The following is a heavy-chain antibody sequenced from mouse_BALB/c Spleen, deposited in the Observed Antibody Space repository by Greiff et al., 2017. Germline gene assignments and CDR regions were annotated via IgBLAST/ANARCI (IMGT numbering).Heavy chain of an antibody. CDR2: IWGDGST. CDR1: GFSLNGYG. J-gene: IGHJ3*01. Sequence: VHLVESGPGLVAPSQSLSITCTVSGFSLNGYGVNWVRQPPGKGLEWLGMIWGDGSTDYNSALKSRLSISKDNSKSQVFLKMNSLQTDDTARDYCARDEYYGSFAYWGQGTLVTVSA. D-gene: IGHD1-2*01. V-gene: IGHV2-6-7*01. CDR3: ARDEYYGSFAY.